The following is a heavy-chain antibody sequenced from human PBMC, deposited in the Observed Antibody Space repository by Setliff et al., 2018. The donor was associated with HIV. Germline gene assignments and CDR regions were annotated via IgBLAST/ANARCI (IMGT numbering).Heavy chain of an antibody. D-gene: IGHD3-3*01. CDR2: IYYSGGT. Sequence: SETLSLTCTVSGGSISSYYWNWIRQPPGKGLEWIGYIYYSGGTNYNPSLKSRVTISVDTSKNLFSLKLSSVTPADTAVYYCARGIDNFWSGYVRWGQGTLVTVSS. V-gene: IGHV4-59*01. CDR1: GGSISSYY. CDR3: ARGIDNFWSGYVR. J-gene: IGHJ4*02.